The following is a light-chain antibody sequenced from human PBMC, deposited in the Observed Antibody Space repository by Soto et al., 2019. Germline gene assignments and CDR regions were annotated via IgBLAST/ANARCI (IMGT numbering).Light chain of an antibody. CDR1: QSVSNNY. CDR3: PQTYSIPRT. Sequence: EIVVKKSPGTLSLSQGERATLSCRASQSVSNNYLAWYQQKPGQAPRLLIYGASNRATGIPDRFSGSGSGTDFTLTISSLQPEDFTTYHCPQTYSIPRTFGQGANVAIK. J-gene: IGKJ1*01. CDR2: GAS. V-gene: IGKV3-20*01.